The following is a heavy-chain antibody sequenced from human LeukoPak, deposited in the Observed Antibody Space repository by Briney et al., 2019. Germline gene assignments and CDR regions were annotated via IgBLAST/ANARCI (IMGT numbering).Heavy chain of an antibody. CDR3: ARHLGLMTNLQY. J-gene: IGHJ1*01. D-gene: IGHD3-16*01. CDR2: IDHNGRT. CDR1: GGSISRYY. Sequence: SETLSLTCTVSGGSISRYYWSWIRLPPGKGLEYIGCIDHNGRTNYSPSLQSRVTMSVDTPKNQFSLNLTSVTAADTAVYYCARHLGLMTNLQYWGPGTLITVSS. V-gene: IGHV4-59*08.